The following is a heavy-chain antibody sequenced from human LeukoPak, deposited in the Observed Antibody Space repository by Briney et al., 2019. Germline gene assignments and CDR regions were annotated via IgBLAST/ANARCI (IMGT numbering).Heavy chain of an antibody. CDR3: ARHYYDSSGYYLEGFDI. CDR2: IYYSGST. V-gene: IGHV4-39*01. D-gene: IGHD3-22*01. Sequence: PSETLSLACPVSAGSISSRSYYWGWIRQPPGKGLEWIGSIYYSGSTHYNPSLKSRVTISVDTSKNQFSLKLSSVTAADTAVYYCARHYYDSSGYYLEGFDIWGQGTMVTVSS. CDR1: AGSISSRSYY. J-gene: IGHJ3*02.